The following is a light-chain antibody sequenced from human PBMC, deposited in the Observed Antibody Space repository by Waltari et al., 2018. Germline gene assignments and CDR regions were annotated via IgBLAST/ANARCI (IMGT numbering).Light chain of an antibody. V-gene: IGLV1-40*01. J-gene: IGLJ2*01. CDR2: GVN. Sequence: QSVLTQPPSVSGVPGQRVTIPCSGSGSNTGAGYDVHWYRQLPGKAPTLLIYGVNTRPPGVSDRFSGSQFDTSASLAIAGLQADDEADYYCQSYDTTLSVVFGGGTKLTVL. CDR1: GSNTGAGYD. CDR3: QSYDTTLSVV.